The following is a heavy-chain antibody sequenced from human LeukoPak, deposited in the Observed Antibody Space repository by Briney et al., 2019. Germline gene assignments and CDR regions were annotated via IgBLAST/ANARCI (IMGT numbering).Heavy chain of an antibody. Sequence: GASVKVSCKASGYTFTGYYMHWVRQAPGQGLEWMGWINPNSGGTNYAQKFQGRVTMTRDTSTSTVYMELSSLRSEDTAVYYCARVVGEQQLDAFDIWGQGTMVTVSS. J-gene: IGHJ3*02. CDR1: GYTFTGYY. CDR2: INPNSGGT. V-gene: IGHV1-2*02. CDR3: ARVVGEQQLDAFDI. D-gene: IGHD6-13*01.